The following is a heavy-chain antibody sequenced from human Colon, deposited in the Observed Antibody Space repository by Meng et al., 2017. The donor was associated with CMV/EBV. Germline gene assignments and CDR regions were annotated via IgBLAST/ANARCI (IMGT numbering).Heavy chain of an antibody. J-gene: IGHJ4*02. CDR2: IYSVPSSI. Sequence: GGSLRLSCTVSGYNVSPHAMNWVRQAPGKGLEWVSVIYSVPSSIYYADSVRGRFTISRDNSKNTLFLQMDSLRAEDMAAYYCARDRRHYDEGSGYGSIDYWGQGTLVTVSS. CDR1: GYNVSPHA. CDR3: ARDRRHYDEGSGYGSIDY. D-gene: IGHD3-22*01. V-gene: IGHV3-23*03.